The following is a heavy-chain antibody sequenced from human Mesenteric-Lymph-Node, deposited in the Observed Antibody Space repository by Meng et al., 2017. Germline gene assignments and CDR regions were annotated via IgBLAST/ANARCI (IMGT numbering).Heavy chain of an antibody. Sequence: ASVKVSCKASGGTFSSYAISWVRQAPGQGLEWMGWINPNSGGTNYAQKFQGRVTMTRDTSISTAYMELSRLRSDDTAVYYCARKAAAGFTDYFDYWGQGTLVTVSS. D-gene: IGHD6-13*01. CDR1: GGTFSSYA. J-gene: IGHJ4*02. CDR2: INPNSGGT. CDR3: ARKAAAGFTDYFDY. V-gene: IGHV1-2*02.